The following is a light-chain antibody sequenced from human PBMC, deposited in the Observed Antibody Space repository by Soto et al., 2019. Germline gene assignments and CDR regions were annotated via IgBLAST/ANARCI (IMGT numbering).Light chain of an antibody. CDR2: AAS. CDR1: QSISSY. J-gene: IGKJ2*01. Sequence: DIQMTQSPSSLSASVGDRVTITCRASQSISSYLNWYQQKPGKAPKLLIYAASSLQSGVPSRFSGSRSGTDFTLTISSMQPEDFATYYCQQSYSTPLYTFGQGTKLEIQ. CDR3: QQSYSTPLYT. V-gene: IGKV1-39*01.